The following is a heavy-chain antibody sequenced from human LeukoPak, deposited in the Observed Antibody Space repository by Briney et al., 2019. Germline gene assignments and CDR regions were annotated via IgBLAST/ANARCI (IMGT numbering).Heavy chain of an antibody. CDR2: ISASGANT. J-gene: IGHJ4*02. Sequence: GGSLRLSCAASGFTFSFAAMTWVRQGPGKGLEWLSLISASGANTYYADSVKGRFTISRDDSRNTVYLQMNSLRADVTALYYCAKDIQGANWGQGTLVTVSS. D-gene: IGHD5-18*01. CDR3: AKDIQGAN. CDR1: GFTFSFAA. V-gene: IGHV3-23*01.